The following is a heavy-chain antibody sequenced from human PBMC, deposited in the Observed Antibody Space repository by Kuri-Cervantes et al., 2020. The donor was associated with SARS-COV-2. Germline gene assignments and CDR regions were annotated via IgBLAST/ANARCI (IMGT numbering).Heavy chain of an antibody. CDR3: ASGGPYYDFWSGLTYYYYYGMDV. J-gene: IGHJ6*02. CDR1: GFTFSSYW. V-gene: IGHV3-74*01. Sequence: GGSLRLCCAASGFTFSSYWMHWVRQAPGKGLVWVSRINSDGSSTSYADSVKGRFTISRDNAKNTLYLQMNSLRGEDTAVYYCASGGPYYDFWSGLTYYYYYGMDVWGQGATVTVSS. CDR2: INSDGSST. D-gene: IGHD3-3*01.